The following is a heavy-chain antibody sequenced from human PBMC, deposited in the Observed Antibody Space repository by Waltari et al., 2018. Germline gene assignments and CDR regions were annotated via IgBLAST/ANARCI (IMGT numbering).Heavy chain of an antibody. D-gene: IGHD3-22*01. CDR1: GGSFSGYY. CDR3: ARDGDYYDSSGYYYFDY. V-gene: IGHV4-34*01. CDR2: INHSGST. J-gene: IGHJ4*02. Sequence: QVQLQQWGAGLLKPSETLSLTCAVYGGSFSGYYWSCIRQPPGKGLEWIGEINHSGSTNYNPSLKSRVTISVDTSKNQFSLKLSSVTAADTAVYYCARDGDYYDSSGYYYFDYWGQGTLVTVSS.